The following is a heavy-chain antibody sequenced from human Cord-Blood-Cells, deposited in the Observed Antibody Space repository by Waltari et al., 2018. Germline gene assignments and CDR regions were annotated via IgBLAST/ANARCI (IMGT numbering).Heavy chain of an antibody. CDR2: IIPSFGTA. J-gene: IGHJ4*02. CDR3: ARDLQRIAAAGTSGFDY. V-gene: IGHV1-69*06. CDR1: GGTFSSYA. D-gene: IGHD6-13*01. Sequence: QVQLVQSGAEVKKPGSSVKVSCKASGGTFSSYAISWVRQAPGQGLEWMGGIIPSFGTANDAQKFQGRVTITADKSTSTAYMELSSLRSEDTAVYYCARDLQRIAAAGTSGFDYWGQGTLVTVSS.